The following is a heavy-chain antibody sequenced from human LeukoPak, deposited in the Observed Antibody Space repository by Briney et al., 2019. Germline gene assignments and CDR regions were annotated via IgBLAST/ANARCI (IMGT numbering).Heavy chain of an antibody. J-gene: IGHJ5*02. CDR1: GGSISSGYY. Sequence: SETLSLTCTVSGGSISSGYYWGWIRQPPGKGLEWIGNIYPTGGTYYNPSLKSRVTISVDTSKNQFSLKVSSVSAADTAVYYCARAYSSSWYWNWFDPWGQGTLVTVSS. D-gene: IGHD6-13*01. CDR3: ARAYSSSWYWNWFDP. CDR2: IYPTGGT. V-gene: IGHV4-38-2*02.